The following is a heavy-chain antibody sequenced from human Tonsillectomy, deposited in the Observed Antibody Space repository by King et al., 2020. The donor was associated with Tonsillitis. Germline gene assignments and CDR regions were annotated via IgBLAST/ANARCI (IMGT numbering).Heavy chain of an antibody. CDR3: ATRSSGYYSGWFDP. CDR2: FDPEDGET. D-gene: IGHD3-22*01. V-gene: IGHV1-24*01. J-gene: IGHJ5*02. Sequence: QLVQSGAVVKKPGASVKVSCKVSGYTLTELSIHWVRQAPGKGLEWMGGFDPEDGETIYAQKFQGRVTMTEDTSTDTAYMELSSLRSEDTAVYYCATRSSGYYSGWFDPWGQGTLVTVSS. CDR1: GYTLTELS.